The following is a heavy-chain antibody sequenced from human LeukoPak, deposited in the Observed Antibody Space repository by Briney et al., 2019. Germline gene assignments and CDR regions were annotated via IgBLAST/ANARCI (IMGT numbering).Heavy chain of an antibody. V-gene: IGHV3-7*01. J-gene: IGHJ3*02. CDR1: GFTFSSYE. Sequence: GGSLRLSCAASGFTFSSYEMNWVRQAPGKGLEWVANIKQDGSEKYYVDSVKGRFTISRDNAKNSLYLQMNSLRAEDTAVYYCARDRDFDAFDIWGQGTMVTVSS. CDR3: ARDRDFDAFDI. CDR2: IKQDGSEK.